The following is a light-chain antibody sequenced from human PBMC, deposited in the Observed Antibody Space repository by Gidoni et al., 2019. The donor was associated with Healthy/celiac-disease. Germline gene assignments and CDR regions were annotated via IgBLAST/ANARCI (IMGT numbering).Light chain of an antibody. J-gene: IGKJ1*01. V-gene: IGKV1-39*01. CDR3: QQSYSTPRT. CDR1: QSISSY. Sequence: DIQMTQSPSSLFASVGDRVTITCRASQSISSYLNWYQQQPGKAPSLQSGVPSRFSGSGSGTDFTLTISSLKPEDFATDYCQQSYSTPRTFGQGTKVEIK.